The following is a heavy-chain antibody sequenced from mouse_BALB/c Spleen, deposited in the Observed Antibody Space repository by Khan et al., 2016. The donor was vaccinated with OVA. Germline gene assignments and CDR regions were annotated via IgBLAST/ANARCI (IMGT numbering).Heavy chain of an antibody. V-gene: IGHV1-77*01. CDR3: AKIFYGNSYAMDY. J-gene: IGHJ4*01. CDR2: IYPGSGST. CDR1: GYTFTDYD. D-gene: IGHD2-1*01. Sequence: VQLQESGPELVKPGASVKMSCKASGYTFTDYDIRWVKQRTGQGLEWIGEIYPGSGSTYYNEKFKGKATLTADKSSNTAYIQLSSLTSEDSAVYFCAKIFYGNSYAMDYWGQGTAVTVSS.